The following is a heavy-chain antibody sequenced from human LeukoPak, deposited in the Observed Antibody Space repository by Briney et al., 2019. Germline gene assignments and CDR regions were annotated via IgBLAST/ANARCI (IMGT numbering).Heavy chain of an antibody. J-gene: IGHJ4*02. D-gene: IGHD3-22*01. CDR1: GDSISSGGHY. Sequence: SEALSLTCTVSGDSISSGGHYWSWIRQPAGKGLEWIGRNYCRGGSNYNPSLKSRVTISIDKSKNQFSLKMNSVTAPDTAVYYCASCPFYYGKSGYDYWGQGTLVTVSS. V-gene: IGHV4-61*02. CDR2: NYCRGGS. CDR3: ASCPFYYGKSGYDY.